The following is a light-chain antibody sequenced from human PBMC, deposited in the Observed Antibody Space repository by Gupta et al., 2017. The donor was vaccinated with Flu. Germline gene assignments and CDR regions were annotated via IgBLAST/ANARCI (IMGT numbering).Light chain of an antibody. CDR3: LLSYSGARWV. J-gene: IGLJ3*02. Sequence: SSGAVTSGHYPYWFQQKPGKAPRTLMYDTSNKHSWTPARFSGSLRGDKAALTLSGAQPEDEAGYYCLLSYSGARWVCGGGTKLTVL. CDR1: SGAVTSGHY. V-gene: IGLV7-46*01. CDR2: DTS.